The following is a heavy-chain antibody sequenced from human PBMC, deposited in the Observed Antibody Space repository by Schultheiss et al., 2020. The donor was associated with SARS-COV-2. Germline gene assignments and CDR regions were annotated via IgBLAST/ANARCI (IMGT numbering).Heavy chain of an antibody. D-gene: IGHD3-22*01. CDR1: GFTFNIYA. Sequence: GESLKISCAASGFTFNIYAMNWVRQAPGKGLEWVSGISASGGDTYYADSVKGRFTISRDNSKNTLSLQMNSLRAEDTALHYCAKSPQSGLMEYFDYWGRGTLVTVSS. CDR3: AKSPQSGLMEYFDY. J-gene: IGHJ4*02. V-gene: IGHV3-23*01. CDR2: ISASGGDT.